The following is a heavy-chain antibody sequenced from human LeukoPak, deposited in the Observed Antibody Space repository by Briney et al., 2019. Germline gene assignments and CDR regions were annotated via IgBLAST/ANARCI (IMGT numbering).Heavy chain of an antibody. CDR1: GYTFTSYD. V-gene: IGHV1-8*01. CDR3: ARGLGYSLVYYYYYYMDV. D-gene: IGHD5-18*01. J-gene: IGHJ6*03. CDR2: MNPNSGNT. Sequence: ASVKVSCKASGYTFTSYDINCVRQATGQGLEWMGWMNPNSGNTGYAQKFQGRVTVTRNTSISTAYMELSSLRSEDTAVYYCARGLGYSLVYYYYYYMDVWGKGTTVTVSS.